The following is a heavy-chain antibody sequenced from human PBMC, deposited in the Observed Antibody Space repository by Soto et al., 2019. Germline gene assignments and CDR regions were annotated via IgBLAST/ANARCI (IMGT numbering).Heavy chain of an antibody. CDR1: GYTFTSYG. CDR2: ISAYNGNT. CDR3: ARDKIPGYCSGGSCPFDP. D-gene: IGHD2-15*01. Sequence: ASVKVSCKASGYTFTSYGISWVRQAPGQGLEWMGWISAYNGNTNYAQKLQGRVTMTTDTSTSTAYMELRSLRSDDTAVYYCARDKIPGYCSGGSCPFDPWGQGTLVTVSS. J-gene: IGHJ5*02. V-gene: IGHV1-18*01.